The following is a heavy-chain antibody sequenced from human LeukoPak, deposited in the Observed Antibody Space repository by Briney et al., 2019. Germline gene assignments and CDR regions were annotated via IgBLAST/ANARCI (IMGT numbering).Heavy chain of an antibody. J-gene: IGHJ4*02. V-gene: IGHV3-15*01. D-gene: IGHD3-22*01. CDR3: TTDRAYYDSSAHFDY. CDR2: IKSKTDGGTT. CDR1: GFTFSSYG. Sequence: GGSLRLSCAASGFTFSSYGMHWVRQAPGKGPEWVGRIKSKTDGGTTDYAAPVKGRFTISRDDSKNTLYLQMNSLKTEDTAVYYCTTDRAYYDSSAHFDYWGQGTLVTVSS.